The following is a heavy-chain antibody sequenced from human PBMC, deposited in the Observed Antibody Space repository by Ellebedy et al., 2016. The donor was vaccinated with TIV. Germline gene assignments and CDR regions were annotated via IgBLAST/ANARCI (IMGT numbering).Heavy chain of an antibody. Sequence: SVKVSCXASGFTFTSSAVQWVRQARGQRLEWIGWIVVGSGNTNYAQKFQERVTITRDMSTSTAYMELSSLRSEDTAVYYCAREAHYSDSSGYRWSQFYFDSWGPGTLVTVSS. J-gene: IGHJ4*02. CDR3: AREAHYSDSSGYRWSQFYFDS. CDR1: GFTFTSSA. V-gene: IGHV1-58*01. D-gene: IGHD3-22*01. CDR2: IVVGSGNT.